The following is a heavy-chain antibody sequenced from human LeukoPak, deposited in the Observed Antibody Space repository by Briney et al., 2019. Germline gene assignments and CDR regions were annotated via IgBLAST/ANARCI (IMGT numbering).Heavy chain of an antibody. D-gene: IGHD2-8*01. Sequence: GGSLRLSCAASGFTVSSNFMSWVRQAPGKGLEWVSGIYSGRSTYYADSVKGRFTISRDNAKNSLFLQMNSLRPDDTALYYCSTDPRLLIYWGHGTLVTVSS. V-gene: IGHV3-66*01. J-gene: IGHJ4*01. CDR2: IYSGRST. CDR1: GFTVSSNF. CDR3: STDPRLLIY.